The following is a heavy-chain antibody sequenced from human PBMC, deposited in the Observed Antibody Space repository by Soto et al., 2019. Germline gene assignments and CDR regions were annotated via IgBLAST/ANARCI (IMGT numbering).Heavy chain of an antibody. CDR2: ISYDGSNK. CDR1: GFTFSSYG. CDR3: AKDSRRGTGFWSGYAESQYGMDV. D-gene: IGHD3-3*01. J-gene: IGHJ6*02. Sequence: QVQLVESGGGVVQPGRSLRLSCAASGFTFSSYGMHWVRQAPGKGLEWVAVISYDGSNKYYADSVKGRFTISRDNSKNKLYLQMNSLRADDTAVYYCAKDSRRGTGFWSGYAESQYGMDVWGQGTTVTVSS. V-gene: IGHV3-30*18.